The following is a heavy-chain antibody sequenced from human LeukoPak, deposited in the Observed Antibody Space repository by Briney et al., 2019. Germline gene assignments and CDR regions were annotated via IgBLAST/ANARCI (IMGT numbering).Heavy chain of an antibody. J-gene: IGHJ4*02. D-gene: IGHD6-19*01. Sequence: GASVKVSCKTSGYTFTAYYMHWVRQAPGQGLEWMGWINPNSGGTNYAQKFQGRVTMTRDTSISTAYMELSRLRSDDTAVYYYARDQVYNSAQGVVDYWGQGTLVTVSS. V-gene: IGHV1-2*02. CDR2: INPNSGGT. CDR1: GYTFTAYY. CDR3: ARDQVYNSAQGVVDY.